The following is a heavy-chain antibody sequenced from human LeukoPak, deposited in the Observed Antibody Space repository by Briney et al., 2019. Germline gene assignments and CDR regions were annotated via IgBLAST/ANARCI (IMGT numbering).Heavy chain of an antibody. CDR1: GDSVSSNIAA. CDR2: TYFRSKWET. V-gene: IGHV6-1*01. CDR3: ASGWALS. Sequence: SQTLSLTCAISGDSVSSNIAAWNWIRQSPSRGLGWLGRTYFRSKWETDYADSVKGRINVDADTSNNQFSLHLKSVTPEDTAVYYCASGWALSWGQGSLVTVSS. J-gene: IGHJ5*02. D-gene: IGHD6-19*01.